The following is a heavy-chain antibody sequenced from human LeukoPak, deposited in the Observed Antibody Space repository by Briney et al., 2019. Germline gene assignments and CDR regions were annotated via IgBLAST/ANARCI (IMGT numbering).Heavy chain of an antibody. CDR1: GFSFSTYV. D-gene: IGHD2-21*02. Sequence: GGSLRLSCVTSGFSFSTYVMKWVRQAPGKGLEWVSSISNTGSYIYYRDSVKGRFTVSRDNTENSMSLQMNSLRAEDTGVYYCARSSYCGGDCYWGLFGSWGQGTLVTVSS. J-gene: IGHJ4*02. CDR3: ARSSYCGGDCYWGLFGS. CDR2: ISNTGSYI. V-gene: IGHV3-21*01.